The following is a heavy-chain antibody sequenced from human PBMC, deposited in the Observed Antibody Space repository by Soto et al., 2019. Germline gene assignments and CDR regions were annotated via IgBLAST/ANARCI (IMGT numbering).Heavy chain of an antibody. D-gene: IGHD3-10*01. Sequence: SGPTLVNPTQALTLTCTFSGFSLSTSGMCVSWIRQPPGKALEWLALIDWDDDKYYSTSLKTRLTISKDTSKNQVVLTMTNMDPVDTATYYCARTPPKLYSYGSGRTYGMDVWGQGTTVTVSS. CDR1: GFSLSTSGMC. CDR2: IDWDDDK. V-gene: IGHV2-70*01. CDR3: ARTPPKLYSYGSGRTYGMDV. J-gene: IGHJ6*02.